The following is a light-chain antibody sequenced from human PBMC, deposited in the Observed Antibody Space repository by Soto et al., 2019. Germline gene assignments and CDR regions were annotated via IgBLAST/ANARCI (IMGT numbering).Light chain of an antibody. V-gene: IGLV4-69*01. Sequence: QPVLTQSPSASASLGASVKLTCTLSSGHSSYAIAWHQQQPEKGPRYLMRVNSDGSHIKGDGIPDRFSGSSSGAERYLTISSLQSEDEADYYCQTWGTGFWVFGGGTKVTVL. CDR2: VNSDGSH. CDR1: SGHSSYA. CDR3: QTWGTGFWV. J-gene: IGLJ3*02.